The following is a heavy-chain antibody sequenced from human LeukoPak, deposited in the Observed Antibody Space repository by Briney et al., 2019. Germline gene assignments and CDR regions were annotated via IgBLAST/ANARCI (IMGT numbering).Heavy chain of an antibody. CDR3: ARVTYGSGKPYYFDY. CDR1: GFTFEDYG. Sequence: PGGSLRLSCAASGFTFEDYGMSWVRQAPGKGLEWVSGINWNGGSTGYADSVKGRFTISRDNAKNSLYLQMNSLRAEDTALYYCARVTYGSGKPYYFDYWGQGTLVTVSS. CDR2: INWNGGST. V-gene: IGHV3-20*04. D-gene: IGHD3-10*01. J-gene: IGHJ4*02.